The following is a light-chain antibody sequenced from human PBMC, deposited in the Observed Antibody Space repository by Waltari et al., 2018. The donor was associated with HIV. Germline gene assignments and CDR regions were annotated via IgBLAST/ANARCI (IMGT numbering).Light chain of an antibody. J-gene: IGKJ5*01. Sequence: TQSPSSLSASVGDRVTITCRASQTISSYLNWYQQKPDQSPKLLIKYVSQSISGVPSRFSGSGSGTDFTLTINSLEAEDAATYYCHQSRSLPITFGQGTRLEIK. CDR2: YVS. V-gene: IGKV6-21*02. CDR3: HQSRSLPIT. CDR1: QTISSY.